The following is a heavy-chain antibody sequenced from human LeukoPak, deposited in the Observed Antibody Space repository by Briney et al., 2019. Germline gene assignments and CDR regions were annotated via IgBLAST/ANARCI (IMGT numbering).Heavy chain of an antibody. CDR2: ISAYNGDK. J-gene: IGHJ3*02. Sequence: ASVKVSCKASGYTFTNYGISWVRQAPGQGLDWMGWISAYNGDKVYAQELQGRVTMTTDTSTSTAYMELRSLRSDDTAVYYCARDRWSSSSSEGALDIWGQGTMVTVSS. D-gene: IGHD6-6*01. CDR1: GYTFTNYG. V-gene: IGHV1-18*01. CDR3: ARDRWSSSSSEGALDI.